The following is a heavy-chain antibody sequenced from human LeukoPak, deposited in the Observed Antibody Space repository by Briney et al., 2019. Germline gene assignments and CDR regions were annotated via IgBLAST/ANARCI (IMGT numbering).Heavy chain of an antibody. V-gene: IGHV1-8*01. CDR3: ARAQYSSSWYWAHYYYYYYMDV. J-gene: IGHJ6*03. Sequence: ASVQVSCKASGYTFTCYDINWVRQATGQGLEWMGWMNPNSGNTGYAQKFQGRVTMTRNTSISTAYMELSSLGSEDTAVYYCARAQYSSSWYWAHYYYYYYMDVWGKGTTVTVSS. D-gene: IGHD6-13*01. CDR2: MNPNSGNT. CDR1: GYTFTCYD.